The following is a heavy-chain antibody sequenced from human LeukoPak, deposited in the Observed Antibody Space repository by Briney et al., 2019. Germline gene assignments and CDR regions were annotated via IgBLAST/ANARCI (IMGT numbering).Heavy chain of an antibody. CDR3: ARRAGAYTHPYDY. CDR1: RFTFRNYA. V-gene: IGHV3-30*14. Sequence: GGSLRLSCAASRFTFRNYAMHWVRQAPGKGLEWVAVISSDGTNKDYADSVKGRFTISIDNSKNTLYLQMNSLRAEDTAVYYCARRAGAYTHPYDYWGQGTLVTVSS. J-gene: IGHJ4*02. CDR2: ISSDGTNK. D-gene: IGHD3-16*01.